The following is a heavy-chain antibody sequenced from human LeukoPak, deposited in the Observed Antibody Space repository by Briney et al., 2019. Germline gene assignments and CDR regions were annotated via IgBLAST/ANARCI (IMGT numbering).Heavy chain of an antibody. CDR2: ISSSSSYI. D-gene: IGHD1-1*01. J-gene: IGHJ6*02. V-gene: IGHV3-21*01. CDR3: AREFRTPGYYYYGMDV. Sequence: GGSLRLSCAASGFTFSSYWMSWVRQAPGKGLEWVSSISSSSSYIYYADSVKGRFTISRDNAKNSLYLQMNSLRAEDTAVYYCAREFRTPGYYYYGMDVWGQGTTVTVSS. CDR1: GFTFSSYW.